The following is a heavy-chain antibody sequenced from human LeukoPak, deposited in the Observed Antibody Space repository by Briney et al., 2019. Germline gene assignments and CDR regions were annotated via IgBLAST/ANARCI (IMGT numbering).Heavy chain of an antibody. CDR2: ISSSSSYI. Sequence: GGSLRLSCAASGFTFSSYSMNWVRQAPGKGLEWVSSISSSSSYIYYADSVKGRFTISRDNAKNSLYLQMNSLRAEDTAVYYCARQVAAAGTGWFDPWGQGTLVTVSS. D-gene: IGHD6-13*01. J-gene: IGHJ5*02. CDR1: GFTFSSYS. V-gene: IGHV3-21*01. CDR3: ARQVAAAGTGWFDP.